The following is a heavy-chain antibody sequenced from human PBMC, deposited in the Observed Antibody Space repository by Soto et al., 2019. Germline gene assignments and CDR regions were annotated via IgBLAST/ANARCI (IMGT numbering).Heavy chain of an antibody. CDR1: GGSISSSSYY. D-gene: IGHD3-3*01. J-gene: IGHJ4*02. CDR2: IYYSGST. Sequence: QLQLQESGPGLVKPSETLSLTCTVSGGSISSSSYYWGWIRQPPGKGLEWIGSIYYSGSTYYNPSLKSRVTISVDTSKNQFSLKLSSVTAADTAVYYCAGQITIFVYWGQGTLVTVSS. CDR3: AGQITIFVY. V-gene: IGHV4-39*01.